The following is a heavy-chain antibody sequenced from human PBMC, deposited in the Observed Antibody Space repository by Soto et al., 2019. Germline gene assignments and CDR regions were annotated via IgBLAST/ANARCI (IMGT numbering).Heavy chain of an antibody. D-gene: IGHD3-22*01. V-gene: IGHV3-23*01. CDR1: GFTFSSYA. CDR3: AKATYYYDSSGYYPFDY. CDR2: ISGSGGST. J-gene: IGHJ4*02. Sequence: LRLSCAASGFTFSSYAMSWVRQAPGKGLEWVSAISGSGGSTYYADSVKGRFTISRDNSKNTLYLQMNSLRAEDTAVYYCAKATYYYDSSGYYPFDYWGQGTLVTVSS.